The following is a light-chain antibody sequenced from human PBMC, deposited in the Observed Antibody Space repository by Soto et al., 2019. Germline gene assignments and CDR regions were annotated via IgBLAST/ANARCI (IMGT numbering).Light chain of an antibody. CDR2: DVS. Sequence: EIVFTQSPGTPPSPTGARATLSCRASQSVSSSLAWYQQKPGQAPRLLIYDVSNRATGIPARFSGSGSGTDFTLTISSLEPEDFAVYYCQHRANWPLTFGGGTKVAIK. CDR1: QSVSSS. J-gene: IGKJ4*01. V-gene: IGKV3-11*01. CDR3: QHRANWPLT.